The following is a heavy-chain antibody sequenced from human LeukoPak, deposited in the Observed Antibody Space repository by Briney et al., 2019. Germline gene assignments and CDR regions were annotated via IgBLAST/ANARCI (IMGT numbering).Heavy chain of an antibody. J-gene: IGHJ4*02. D-gene: IGHD3-22*01. CDR1: GFTFSSYW. CDR3: ARLMVDSSGYYGRLDN. V-gene: IGHV3-74*01. CDR2: IHSDGSSANT. Sequence: GGSLRLSCAASGFTFSSYWMYWVRQAPGMGLVWVSRIHSDGSSANTAYADSVKGRFTISRDNAKNTLDLQMNSLRAEDTAVYYCARLMVDSSGYYGRLDNWGQGTLVTVSS.